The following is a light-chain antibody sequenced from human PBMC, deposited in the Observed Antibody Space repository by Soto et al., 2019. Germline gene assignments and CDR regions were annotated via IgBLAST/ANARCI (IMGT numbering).Light chain of an antibody. J-gene: IGLJ1*01. CDR3: SSYAGSNNYV. Sequence: ALTQPASVSGSPGQSITISCTGTSSDVGISNLVSWYQQHPGKAPKLLIYEVSKRPSGVPDRFSGSKSGNTASLTVSGLQAEDEADYYCSSYAGSNNYVFGTGTKLTVL. CDR2: EVS. V-gene: IGLV2-8*01. CDR1: SSDVGISNL.